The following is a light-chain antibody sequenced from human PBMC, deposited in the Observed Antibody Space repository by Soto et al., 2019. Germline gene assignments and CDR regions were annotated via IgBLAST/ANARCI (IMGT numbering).Light chain of an antibody. CDR1: QSISNR. Sequence: DIQMTQSPSTLSASVGDRVTITFRASQSISNRLAWYQQKPGKAPKVLIYDASSLESGVPSRFSGSGSGTEFILTISSLQPDDFATYWCQHYGGMWTFGQGTKVDIK. J-gene: IGKJ1*01. CDR2: DAS. CDR3: QHYGGMWT. V-gene: IGKV1-5*01.